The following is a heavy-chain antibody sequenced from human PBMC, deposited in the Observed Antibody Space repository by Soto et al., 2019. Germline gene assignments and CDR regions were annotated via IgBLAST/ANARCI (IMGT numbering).Heavy chain of an antibody. CDR3: AKVLALGGSYYYGMDV. V-gene: IGHV3-23*01. Sequence: GGSLRLSCAASGFTFSSYAMSWVRQAPGKGLEWVSAISGSGGSTYYADSVKGRFTISRDNSKNTLYLQMNSLRAEDTAVYYCAKVLALGGSYYYGMDVWGQGTTVTVSS. CDR1: GFTFSSYA. J-gene: IGHJ6*02. CDR2: ISGSGGST. D-gene: IGHD3-16*01.